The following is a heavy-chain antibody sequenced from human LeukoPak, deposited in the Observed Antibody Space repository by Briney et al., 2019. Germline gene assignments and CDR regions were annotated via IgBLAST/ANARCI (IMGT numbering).Heavy chain of an antibody. CDR3: ARDAAQLRYFDWLLYGSYFDY. CDR1: GLTFSSHS. D-gene: IGHD3-9*01. Sequence: GGSLRLSCSASGLTFSSHSMNWLRPAPGKGVEWVSSISSSSYIYYADSVRGRFTISRENAKNSLYLQMNSLRAEDTAVYYCARDAAQLRYFDWLLYGSYFDYWGQGTLVTVSS. J-gene: IGHJ4*02. CDR2: ISSSSYI. V-gene: IGHV3-21*01.